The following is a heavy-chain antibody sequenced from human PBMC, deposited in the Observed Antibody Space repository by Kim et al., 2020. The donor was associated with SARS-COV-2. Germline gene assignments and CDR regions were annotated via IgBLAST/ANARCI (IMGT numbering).Heavy chain of an antibody. CDR3: AKDPGNLWGVRGVIFGGFDY. V-gene: IGHV3-23*01. CDR2: ISGSGGST. Sequence: GGSLRLSCAASGFTFSSYALSWVRQAPGKGLEWVSTISGSGGSTNYADFVKGRFTISRDNSKNTLYLQMNSLRAEDTAVYYCAKDPGNLWGVRGVIFGGFDYWGQGTLVTVSS. J-gene: IGHJ4*02. D-gene: IGHD3-10*01. CDR1: GFTFSSYA.